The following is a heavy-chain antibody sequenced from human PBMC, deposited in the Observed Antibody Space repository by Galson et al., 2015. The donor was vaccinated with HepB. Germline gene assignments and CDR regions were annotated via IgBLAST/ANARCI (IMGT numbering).Heavy chain of an antibody. CDR1: GFTFSDAW. J-gene: IGHJ6*02. CDR2: IKSKVDGGTR. Sequence: LRLSCAASGFTFSDAWMIWVRQSPGKGLEWVGRIKSKVDGGTRDYAAPVKGRFTISRDDSKKTLNLQMNSLKTEDTGMYYCTTYFGYSSSWMVNYQNYGMDVSGQGTTVTVS. D-gene: IGHD6-13*01. CDR3: TTYFGYSSSWMVNYQNYGMDV. V-gene: IGHV3-15*01.